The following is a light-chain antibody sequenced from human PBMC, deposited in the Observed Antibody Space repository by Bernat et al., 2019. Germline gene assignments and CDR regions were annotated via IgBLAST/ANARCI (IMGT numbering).Light chain of an antibody. J-gene: IGKJ2*03. CDR2: GAS. V-gene: IGKV3D-15*01. Sequence: RATLSCRASQSVSSYVAWYQQKPEQAPRLLIYGASTRATGIPDRFSGSGSGTDFTLTINSLEPEDVGVYYCQQYNNWNSCGQGTKVAIK. CDR3: QQYNNWNS. CDR1: QSVSSY.